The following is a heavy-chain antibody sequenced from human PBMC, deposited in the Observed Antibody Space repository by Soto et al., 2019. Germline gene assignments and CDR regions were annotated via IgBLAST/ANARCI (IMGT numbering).Heavy chain of an antibody. V-gene: IGHV1-18*01. D-gene: IGHD3-10*01. J-gene: IGHJ4*02. Sequence: QVQLVQSGAEVKKPGASVKVSCKASGYTFTSYGISWVRQAPGQGLEWMGWISAYNGNTNYAQKLQGRVTMTTDASTSTAYMELRSLRSDDTAVYYCARDGAYYGSGSYPEGVDYWGQGTLVTVSS. CDR2: ISAYNGNT. CDR1: GYTFTSYG. CDR3: ARDGAYYGSGSYPEGVDY.